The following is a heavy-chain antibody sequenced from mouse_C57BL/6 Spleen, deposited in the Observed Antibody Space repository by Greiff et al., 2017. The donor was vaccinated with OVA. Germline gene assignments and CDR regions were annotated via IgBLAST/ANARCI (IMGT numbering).Heavy chain of an antibody. D-gene: IGHD2-3*01. J-gene: IGHJ3*01. CDR1: GYTFTSYW. Sequence: QVQLQQPGAELVRPGSSVKLSCKASGYTFTSYWMDWVKQRPGQGLEWIGNIYPSDSETHYNQKFKDKATLTVDKSSSTAYMQLSSLTSEDSAVYYCARSRDGGWFAYWGQGTLVTVSA. CDR3: ARSRDGGWFAY. CDR2: IYPSDSET. V-gene: IGHV1-61*01.